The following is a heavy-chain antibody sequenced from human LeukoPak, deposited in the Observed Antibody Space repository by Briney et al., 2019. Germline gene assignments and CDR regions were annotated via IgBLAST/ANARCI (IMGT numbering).Heavy chain of an antibody. CDR2: ISSSSTI. Sequence: GGSLRLSCAASGFTFSSYSMNWVRQAPGKGLEWVSYISSSSTIYYADSVKGRFTISRDNAKNSLYLQMNSLRAEDTAVYYCAREDIVVVVAATHGMDVWGQGTTVTVSS. J-gene: IGHJ6*02. CDR1: GFTFSSYS. V-gene: IGHV3-48*04. D-gene: IGHD2-15*01. CDR3: AREDIVVVVAATHGMDV.